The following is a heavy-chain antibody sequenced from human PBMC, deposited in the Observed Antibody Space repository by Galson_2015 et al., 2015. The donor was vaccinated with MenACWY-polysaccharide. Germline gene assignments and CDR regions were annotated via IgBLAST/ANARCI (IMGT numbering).Heavy chain of an antibody. Sequence: SLRLSCAASGFTFSSYWMSWVRQAPGKGLEWVANIKQDGSEKYYVDSVKGRFTISRDNAKNSLYLQMNSLRAEDTAVYYCARERFLEWLSEYYFDYWGQGTLVTVSS. D-gene: IGHD3-3*01. CDR2: IKQDGSEK. J-gene: IGHJ4*02. CDR1: GFTFSSYW. V-gene: IGHV3-7*01. CDR3: ARERFLEWLSEYYFDY.